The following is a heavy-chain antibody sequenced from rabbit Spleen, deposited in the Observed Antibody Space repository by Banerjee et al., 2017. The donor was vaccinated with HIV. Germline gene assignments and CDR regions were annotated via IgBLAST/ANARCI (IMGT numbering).Heavy chain of an antibody. J-gene: IGHJ4*01. CDR3: ARNYWGFNL. CDR2: IWTGDGGA. Sequence: QEQLKESGGGLVKPGASLTLTCKASGFSFNSGYDMCWVRQAPGKGLEWMGCIWTGDGGAYYANWAKGRFTISKTSSTTVTLQMTSLTAADMATYFCARNYWGFNLWGPGTLVTVS. V-gene: IGHV1S45*01. D-gene: IGHD4-1*01. CDR1: GFSFNSGYD.